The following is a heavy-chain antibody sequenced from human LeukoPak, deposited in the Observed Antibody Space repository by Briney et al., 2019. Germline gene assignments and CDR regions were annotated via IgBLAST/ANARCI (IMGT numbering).Heavy chain of an antibody. Sequence: SETLSLTCTVSGGSISISSYYWGWIRQPPGKGLEWIGSIYYTGSTSYNPSLKSRVTISVDASKNHFSLNLSSVTASDTAVYYCAKPVEGAYPGNYYFDNWGQGTLVTVSS. D-gene: IGHD1-14*01. CDR3: AKPVEGAYPGNYYFDN. CDR1: GGSISISSYY. J-gene: IGHJ4*02. CDR2: IYYTGST. V-gene: IGHV4-39*02.